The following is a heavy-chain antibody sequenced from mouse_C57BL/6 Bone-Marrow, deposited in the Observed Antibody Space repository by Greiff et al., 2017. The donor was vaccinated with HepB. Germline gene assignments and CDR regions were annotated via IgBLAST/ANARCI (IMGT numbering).Heavy chain of an antibody. CDR3: ARHGPHYYGSSPDY. V-gene: IGHV5-9*01. J-gene: IGHJ2*01. D-gene: IGHD1-1*01. Sequence: EVMLVESGGGLVKPGGSLKLSCAASGFTFSSYTMSWVRQTPEKRLEWVANISGGGGNTYYQDSVKGRFTISRDNAKNTLYLQMSSLRSEDTALYDCARHGPHYYGSSPDYWGQGTTLTVSS. CDR2: ISGGGGNT. CDR1: GFTFSSYT.